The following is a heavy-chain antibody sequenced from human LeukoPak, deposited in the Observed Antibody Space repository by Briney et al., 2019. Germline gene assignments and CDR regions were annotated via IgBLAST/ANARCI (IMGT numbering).Heavy chain of an antibody. D-gene: IGHD3-10*01. J-gene: IGHJ4*02. CDR1: GFSLNTHGMR. CDR2: IDWDDDK. V-gene: IGHV2-70*04. CDR3: ARSGFGELLQDGFDY. Sequence: ESGPALVKPTQTLTLTCTFSGFSLNTHGMRVSWIRQPPGKALEWLARIDWDDDKFYSTSLKTRLTISKDTSKNQVVLIMTNMDPVDTAMFYCARSGFGELLQDGFDYWGQGTLVTVSS.